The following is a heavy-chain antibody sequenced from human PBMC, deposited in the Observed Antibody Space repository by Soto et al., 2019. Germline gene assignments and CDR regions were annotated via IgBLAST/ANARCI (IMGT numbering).Heavy chain of an antibody. D-gene: IGHD5-12*01. CDR3: ASAVDIVATIPYSLEY. V-gene: IGHV1-69*13. Sequence: SVKVPCKASGGTFSSYAISWVRQAPGQGLEWMGGIIPIFGTANYAQKFQGRVTITADESTSTAYMELSSLRSEDTAVYYCASAVDIVATIPYSLEYWGQGTLVTVSS. CDR1: GGTFSSYA. CDR2: IIPIFGTA. J-gene: IGHJ4*02.